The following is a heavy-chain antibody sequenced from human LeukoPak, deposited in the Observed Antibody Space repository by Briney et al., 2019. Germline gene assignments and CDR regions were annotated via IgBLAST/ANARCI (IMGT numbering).Heavy chain of an antibody. Sequence: SETLSLTCAVYGGSFSGYYWSWIRQPPGKGLEWIGEINHSGSTNYNPSLKSRVTISVDTSKNQFSLKLSSVTAADTAVYYCARGGHDYGGNIDYWGQGTLVTVSS. CDR1: GGSFSGYY. CDR2: INHSGST. J-gene: IGHJ4*02. D-gene: IGHD4-23*01. V-gene: IGHV4-34*01. CDR3: ARGGHDYGGNIDY.